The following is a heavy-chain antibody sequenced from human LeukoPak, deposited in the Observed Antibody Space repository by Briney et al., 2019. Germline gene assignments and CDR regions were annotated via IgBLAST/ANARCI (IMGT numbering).Heavy chain of an antibody. CDR1: GGSISSHY. J-gene: IGHJ4*02. Sequence: SETLSLTCTVSGGSISSHYWSWIRQPPGKGLEWLGYPSYSGSANYNPSLESRVTISGDTSKNQFSLKPSSVTAADSAVYYCASTYRYCSGGSCSYYFDYWGQGTLVTVSS. D-gene: IGHD2-15*01. CDR3: ASTYRYCSGGSCSYYFDY. V-gene: IGHV4-59*11. CDR2: PSYSGSA.